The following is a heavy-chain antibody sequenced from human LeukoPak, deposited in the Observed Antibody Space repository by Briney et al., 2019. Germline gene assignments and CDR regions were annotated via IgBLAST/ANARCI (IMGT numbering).Heavy chain of an antibody. V-gene: IGHV4-59*01. Sequence: SETLSLTCTVSNGSMSSYYWSWIRQHPGEGLEWIGSVYYSGSTTYNPYLKSRVTISVDTSRNQFFLRLTSVTSADTAVYYCARDHNDYGDYYFDYWGQGTLVTVSS. J-gene: IGHJ4*02. D-gene: IGHD4-17*01. CDR2: VYYSGST. CDR3: ARDHNDYGDYYFDY. CDR1: NGSMSSYY.